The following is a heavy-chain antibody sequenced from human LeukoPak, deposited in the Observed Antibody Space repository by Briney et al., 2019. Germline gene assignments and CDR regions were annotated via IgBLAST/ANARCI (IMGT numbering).Heavy chain of an antibody. CDR2: IKSKTDGGTT. V-gene: IGHV3-15*01. Sequence: GGSLRLSCAASGFTFSNAWMSWVRQAPGKGLEWVGRIKSKTDGGTTDYAAPVKGRFTISRDDSKNTLYLQMNSLRAEDTAVYYCAKDHYEVIVAGAFDYWGQGTLVTVSS. J-gene: IGHJ4*02. D-gene: IGHD3-22*01. CDR1: GFTFSNAW. CDR3: AKDHYEVIVAGAFDY.